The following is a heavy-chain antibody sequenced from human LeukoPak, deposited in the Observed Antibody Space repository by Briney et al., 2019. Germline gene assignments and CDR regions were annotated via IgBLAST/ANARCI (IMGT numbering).Heavy chain of an antibody. CDR1: GFTFSSYA. CDR2: ISGSGGST. J-gene: IGHJ3*02. V-gene: IGHV3-23*01. D-gene: IGHD3-22*01. CDR3: AKWEGYYYDSSGYALTYAFDI. Sequence: GGSLRLSCAASGFTFSSYAMSWVRQAPGKGLEWVSAISGSGGSTYYADSVKGRFTISRDNSKNTLCLQLNSLRAEDTAVYYCAKWEGYYYDSSGYALTYAFDIWGQGTMVTVSS.